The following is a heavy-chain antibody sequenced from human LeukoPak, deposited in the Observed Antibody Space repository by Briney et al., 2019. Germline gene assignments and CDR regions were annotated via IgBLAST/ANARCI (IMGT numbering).Heavy chain of an antibody. CDR3: TRGGWLEPPYYHYYYGMDV. Sequence: GGSLRLSCTASGFTFGDYAMSWVRQAPGKGLEWVGFIRSKAYGGTTEYAASVKGRFTISRDDSKSIAYLQMNSLKTEDTAVYYCTRGGWLEPPYYHYYYGMDVWGQGTTVTVSS. J-gene: IGHJ6*02. D-gene: IGHD6-19*01. CDR2: IRSKAYGGTT. V-gene: IGHV3-49*04. CDR1: GFTFGDYA.